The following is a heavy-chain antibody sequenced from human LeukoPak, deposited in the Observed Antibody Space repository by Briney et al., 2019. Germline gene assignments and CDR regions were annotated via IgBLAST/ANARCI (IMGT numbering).Heavy chain of an antibody. CDR2: ISSSSSYT. Sequence: GGSLRLSCAASGFTFSDYYMSWIRQAPGKGLEWVSYISSSSSYTNYADSVKGRFTISRDNAKNSLYLQMNSLRAEDTAVYYCARSQPYYYGSGGLSGAYSYGMDVGGKGTTVIVSS. CDR1: GFTFSDYY. V-gene: IGHV3-11*06. J-gene: IGHJ6*04. CDR3: ARSQPYYYGSGGLSGAYSYGMDV. D-gene: IGHD3-10*01.